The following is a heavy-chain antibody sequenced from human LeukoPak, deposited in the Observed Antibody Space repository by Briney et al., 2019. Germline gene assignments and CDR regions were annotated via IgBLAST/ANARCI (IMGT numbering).Heavy chain of an antibody. CDR3: ARGGDYYDSSGYHYAAAH. J-gene: IGHJ4*02. CDR2: INPDVGST. V-gene: IGHV1-46*01. Sequence: GASVKVSCKASGYTFTSYYMHWVRQAPGQGLEWMGIINPDVGSTTYAQKFQGRVTMTRDTSTTTVYMELSSPRSEDTAVYYCARGGDYYDSSGYHYAAAHWGQGTLVAVSS. CDR1: GYTFTSYY. D-gene: IGHD3-22*01.